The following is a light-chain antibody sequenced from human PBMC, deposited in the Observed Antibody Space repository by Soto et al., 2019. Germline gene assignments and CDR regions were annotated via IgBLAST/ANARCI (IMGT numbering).Light chain of an antibody. CDR2: EDN. V-gene: IGLV2-23*01. CDR1: SSDVGSYNL. CDR3: RSYAGSSIRI. J-gene: IGLJ1*01. Sequence: QSALTQPASVSGSPGQSITISCTGTSSDVGSYNLVSWYQRHPGKAPKLMIYEDNKRPSGVSNRFSGSKSGNTASLTISGLQAEDEADYYCRSYAGSSIRIFGTGTKVTVL.